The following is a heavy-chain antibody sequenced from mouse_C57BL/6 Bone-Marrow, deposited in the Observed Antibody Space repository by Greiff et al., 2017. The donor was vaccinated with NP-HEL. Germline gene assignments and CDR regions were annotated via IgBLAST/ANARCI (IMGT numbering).Heavy chain of an antibody. D-gene: IGHD1-1*01. V-gene: IGHV2-2*01. CDR2: IWSGGST. Sequence: VQLQESGPGLVQPSQSLSITCTVSGFSLTSYGVHWVRQSPGKGLEWLGVIWSGGSTDYNAAFISRLSISKDNSKSQVFFKMNSLQADDTAIYYCARNWGDYYYGRSSHFDYWGQGTTLTVSS. CDR3: ARNWGDYYYGRSSHFDY. CDR1: GFSLTSYG. J-gene: IGHJ2*01.